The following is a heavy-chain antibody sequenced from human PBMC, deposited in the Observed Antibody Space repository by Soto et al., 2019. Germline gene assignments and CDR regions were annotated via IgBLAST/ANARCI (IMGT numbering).Heavy chain of an antibody. CDR1: GGTFSSDT. V-gene: IGHV1-69*02. J-gene: IGHJ5*02. CDR2: IIPILGIA. Sequence: QVQLVQSGAEVKKPGSSVKVSCKSSGGTFSSDTISWVRQAPGQGLEWMGRIIPILGIANYAQKFQGRVTITADKSTSTAYMELRSLRSEDTAVYYCARGLAAAGAKYNWFDPWGQGTLVTVSS. CDR3: ARGLAAAGAKYNWFDP. D-gene: IGHD6-13*01.